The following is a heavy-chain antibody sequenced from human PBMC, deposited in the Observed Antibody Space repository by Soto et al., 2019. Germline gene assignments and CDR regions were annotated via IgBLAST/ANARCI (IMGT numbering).Heavy chain of an antibody. CDR1: GGSVSSSY. J-gene: IGHJ3*02. CDR2: IYYSGST. D-gene: IGHD3-10*01. Sequence: PSETLSLTCTVSGGSVSSSYWSWIRQPPGKGLEWIGYIYYSGSTNYNPSLKSRVTISVDTPKNQFSLKLSSVTAADTAVYYCARPHMVRDPSGAFDIWGQGTMVT. CDR3: ARPHMVRDPSGAFDI. V-gene: IGHV4-59*08.